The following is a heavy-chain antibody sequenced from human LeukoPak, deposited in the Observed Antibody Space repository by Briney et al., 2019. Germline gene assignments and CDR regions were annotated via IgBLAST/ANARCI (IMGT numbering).Heavy chain of an antibody. CDR1: GGSISSYY. Sequence: SETLSLTCSVSGGSISSYYWSWIRQPAGKGLEWIGRMHTSGSTNYNPSLKSRVTMSVDTSKNQFSLKLSSVTAADTAVYYCARDIRASGYDTDPRSRYWGQGTLVTVSS. J-gene: IGHJ4*02. D-gene: IGHD5-12*01. CDR3: ARDIRASGYDTDPRSRY. CDR2: MHTSGST. V-gene: IGHV4-4*07.